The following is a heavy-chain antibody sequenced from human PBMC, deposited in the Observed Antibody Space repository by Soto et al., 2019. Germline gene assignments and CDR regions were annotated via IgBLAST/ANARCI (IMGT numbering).Heavy chain of an antibody. D-gene: IGHD2-2*01. J-gene: IGHJ6*02. CDR1: GDSISSGDYY. CDR3: AIDIVLVPFFFGYYGMDV. CDR2: IYYSGST. V-gene: IGHV4-30-4*01. Sequence: QVQLQELGPGLVKPSQTLSLTCTVSGDSISSGDYYWSWIRQPPGKGLEWIGYIYYSGSTYYNPSLKSGVTISVDTSKNPFSLKLSSVTAADTAVYYCAIDIVLVPFFFGYYGMDVWGQGTTVNVSS.